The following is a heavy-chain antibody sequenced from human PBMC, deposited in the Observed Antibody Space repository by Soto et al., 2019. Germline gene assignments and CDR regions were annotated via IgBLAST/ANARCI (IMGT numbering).Heavy chain of an antibody. CDR2: IYYSGST. J-gene: IGHJ4*02. CDR1: GGSIISYY. CDR3: ARDKITGLFDY. Sequence: SETLSLTCPVSGGSIISYYWSWIRQPPGKGLECIGYIYYSGSTNYNPSLKSRVTISVDTSKNQFSLKLSSVTAADTAVYYCARDKITGLFDYWGQGTLVTVSS. V-gene: IGHV4-59*01. D-gene: IGHD2-8*02.